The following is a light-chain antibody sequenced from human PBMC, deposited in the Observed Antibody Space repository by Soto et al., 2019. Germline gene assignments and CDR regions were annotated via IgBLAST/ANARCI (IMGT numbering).Light chain of an antibody. CDR3: QHYGSSLFT. Sequence: EIVLTQSPGTLSLSPGERATLSCRASQSVTSTYLAWFQHKPGQAPRLLIYGTSNRATGIPDRFSGSGSGTDFTLTISRLEPEDFAVYYCQHYGSSLFTFGRGTRLEIK. CDR1: QSVTSTY. CDR2: GTS. J-gene: IGKJ5*01. V-gene: IGKV3-20*01.